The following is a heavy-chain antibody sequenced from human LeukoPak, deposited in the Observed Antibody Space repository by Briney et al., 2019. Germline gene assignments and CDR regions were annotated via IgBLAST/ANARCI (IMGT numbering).Heavy chain of an antibody. Sequence: SVKVSGKASGGTFSSYAISWVGQAPGQGLEWMGRIIPIFGIANYAQKFQGRVTITADKSASTAYMELSSLRSEDTAVYYCAIIDYYDSSGYPNEGGYWGQGTLVTVSS. J-gene: IGHJ4*02. V-gene: IGHV1-69*04. D-gene: IGHD3-22*01. CDR1: GGTFSSYA. CDR2: IIPIFGIA. CDR3: AIIDYYDSSGYPNEGGY.